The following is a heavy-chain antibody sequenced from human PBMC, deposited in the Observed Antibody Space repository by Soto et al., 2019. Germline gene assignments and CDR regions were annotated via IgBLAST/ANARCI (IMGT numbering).Heavy chain of an antibody. V-gene: IGHV3-30-3*01. Sequence: GGSLRLSCAAAGFTFRNYAMHWVRQAPGKGLECVAVISYDGGNKFYRDYVKGRFTISRDNSKNTLYLQINSLRYEDTAVYYCARGDREDIAVVIGVRPGEYGVDVWGQGT. D-gene: IGHD2-15*01. CDR1: GFTFRNYA. J-gene: IGHJ6*02. CDR2: ISYDGGNK. CDR3: ARGDREDIAVVIGVRPGEYGVDV.